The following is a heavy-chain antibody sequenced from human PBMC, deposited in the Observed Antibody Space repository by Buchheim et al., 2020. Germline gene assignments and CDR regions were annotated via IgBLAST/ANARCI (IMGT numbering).Heavy chain of an antibody. CDR1: GFTFSSYG. CDR2: ISYDGSNK. J-gene: IGHJ6*02. D-gene: IGHD2-15*01. Sequence: QVQLVESGGGVVQPGRSLRLSCAASGFTFSSYGMHWVRQAPGKGLEWVAVISYDGSNKYYADSVKGRFTISSDNSKNTLYLQMNSLRAEDTAVYYCAKDYVGYCSGGSCYSYYYYYYGMDVWGQGTT. CDR3: AKDYVGYCSGGSCYSYYYYYYGMDV. V-gene: IGHV3-30*18.